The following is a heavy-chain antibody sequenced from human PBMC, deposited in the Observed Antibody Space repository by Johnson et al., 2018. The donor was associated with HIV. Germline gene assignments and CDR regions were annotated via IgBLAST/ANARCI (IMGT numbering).Heavy chain of an antibody. Sequence: EQLVESGGGLIQPGGSLRLSCAASGFTVSSNYMSWVRQAPGKGLEWVSVIYSGGSTYYADSVKGRFTISRDNSKNTLYLQMNSLRAEDTAVYYCARDRTYCSGCSCYFDAFDIWGQGTMVTVSS. CDR1: GFTVSSNY. V-gene: IGHV3-53*01. J-gene: IGHJ3*02. CDR3: ARDRTYCSGCSCYFDAFDI. CDR2: IYSGGST. D-gene: IGHD2-15*01.